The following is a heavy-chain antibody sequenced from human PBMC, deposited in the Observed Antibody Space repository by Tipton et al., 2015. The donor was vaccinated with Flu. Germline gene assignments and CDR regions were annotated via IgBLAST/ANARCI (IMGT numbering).Heavy chain of an antibody. D-gene: IGHD6-6*01. V-gene: IGHV4-38-2*01. J-gene: IGHJ4*02. Sequence: TLSLTCAVSGDSIRNDYFWGWIRQPPGKGLEWIATIHRSGSTKYNPSLKSRVTISVDMSKNQFYLEMRSVTAADTAVYYCARHQSSSLLPFDYWGQGTLVTVSS. CDR3: ARHQSSSLLPFDY. CDR1: GDSIRNDYF. CDR2: IHRSGST.